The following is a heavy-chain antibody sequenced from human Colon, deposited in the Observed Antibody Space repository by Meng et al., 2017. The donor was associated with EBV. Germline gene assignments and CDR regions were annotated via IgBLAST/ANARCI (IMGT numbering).Heavy chain of an antibody. CDR3: ARDRKHYGERGWFDP. CDR1: GGSISSGDYY. CDR2: IYYSGST. Sequence: QGQLQASGPGLVQPSQTLSLTCTVSGGSISSGDYYWSWIRQPPGKGLEWIGYIYYSGSTYSNASLKSRVTISIDRSKNQFSLKLSSVTAADTAVYYCARDRKHYGERGWFDPWGQGTLVTVSS. J-gene: IGHJ5*02. D-gene: IGHD4-17*01. V-gene: IGHV4-30-4*01.